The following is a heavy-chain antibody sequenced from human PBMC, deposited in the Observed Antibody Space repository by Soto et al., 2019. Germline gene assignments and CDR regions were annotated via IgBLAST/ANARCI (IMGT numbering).Heavy chain of an antibody. CDR2: ITGSGDDT. V-gene: IGHV3-23*01. CDR3: AKGSATSRPYYFDY. J-gene: IGHJ4*02. CDR1: GFTFSNYA. D-gene: IGHD2-15*01. Sequence: PGGSLRLSCAASGFTFSNYAMSWVRQTPGKVLEWVSAITGSGDDTYHADSVKGRFTISRDNSKNTLYLQMNTLGAEDTAIYYCAKGSATSRPYYFDYWGQGTLVTVSS.